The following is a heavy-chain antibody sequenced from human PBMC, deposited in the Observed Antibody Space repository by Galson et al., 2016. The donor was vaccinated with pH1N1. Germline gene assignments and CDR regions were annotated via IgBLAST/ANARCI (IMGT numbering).Heavy chain of an antibody. V-gene: IGHV4-59*01. Sequence: ETLSLTCSVSGGSISSYYWIWIRQAPGKGLEWIGYIDNTGGTNYNPSLKSRVTISVHPSKNQVSLKLSSVTAADTAVYYCARTDYDVEGYFGMDVWGQGTTVTVSS. CDR3: ARTDYDVEGYFGMDV. CDR2: IDNTGGT. J-gene: IGHJ6*02. CDR1: GGSISSYY. D-gene: IGHD3-3*01.